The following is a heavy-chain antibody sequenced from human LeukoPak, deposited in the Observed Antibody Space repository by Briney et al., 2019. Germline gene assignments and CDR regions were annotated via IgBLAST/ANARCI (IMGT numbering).Heavy chain of an antibody. J-gene: IGHJ6*04. CDR2: IWYDGSIK. CDR3: ARDAASDGSHYGMDV. D-gene: IGHD5-24*01. V-gene: IGHV3-33*01. CDR1: GFSFSDYG. Sequence: GGSLRLSCAASGFSFSDYGMHWVRQAPGKGLEWVAVIWYDGSIKNYADPVEGRLTISRDNSNNMLYLQMHSLRVEDTAVYYWARDAASDGSHYGMDVWGEGTTVIVSS.